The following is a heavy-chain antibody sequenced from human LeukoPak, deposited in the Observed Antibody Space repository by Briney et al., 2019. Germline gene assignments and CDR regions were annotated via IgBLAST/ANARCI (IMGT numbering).Heavy chain of an antibody. CDR3: ARTPRYCTNGVCYYRWFDP. D-gene: IGHD2-8*01. CDR2: IIPILGIA. CDR1: GGTFSSYA. J-gene: IGHJ5*02. V-gene: IGHV1-69*04. Sequence: SVKVSCKASGGTFSSYAISWVRQAPGQGLEWMGRIIPILGIANYAQKFQGRVTITADKSTSTAYMELSSLRSEDTAVYYCARTPRYCTNGVCYYRWFDPWGQGTLVTVSS.